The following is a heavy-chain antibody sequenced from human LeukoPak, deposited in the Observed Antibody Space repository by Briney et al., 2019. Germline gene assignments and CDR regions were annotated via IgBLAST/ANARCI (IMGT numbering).Heavy chain of an antibody. J-gene: IGHJ5*02. V-gene: IGHV3-48*01. D-gene: IGHD4/OR15-4a*01. Sequence: GRSLRLSCAPSGFTFSRHGMHWVRQAPGKGLEWISYIKGRSDTIHYADSVKGRFTISRDNAKNTLSLQMTSLRAEDTAIYYCVRGQGAHDNWFDPWGQGTLVTVAS. CDR1: GFTFSRHG. CDR3: VRGQGAHDNWFDP. CDR2: IKGRSDTI.